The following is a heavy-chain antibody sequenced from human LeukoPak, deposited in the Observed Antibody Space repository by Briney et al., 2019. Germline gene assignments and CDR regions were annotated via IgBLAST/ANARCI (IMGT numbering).Heavy chain of an antibody. CDR2: IYYSGST. D-gene: IGHD3-3*01. CDR3: ARAGGFFSPFGY. Sequence: KTLETLSLTCTVSGGSISSGGYYWSWNRQHPGKGLEWIGYIYYSGSTYYNPSLKSRVTISVDTSKNQFSLKLSSVTAADTAVYYCARAGGFFSPFGYWGQGTLVTVSS. J-gene: IGHJ4*02. V-gene: IGHV4-31*03. CDR1: GGSISSGGYY.